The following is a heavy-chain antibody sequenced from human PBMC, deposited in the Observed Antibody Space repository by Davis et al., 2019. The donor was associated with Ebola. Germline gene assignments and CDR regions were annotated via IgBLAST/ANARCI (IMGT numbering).Heavy chain of an antibody. CDR1: GYTFTSYG. Sequence: AASVKVSCKASGYTFTSYGISWVRQAPGQGLEWMGWISAYNGNTNYAQKLQGRVTMTTDTSTSTAYMELRSLRSEDTAVYYCARDYIVGATQRYFDYWGQGTLVTVSS. V-gene: IGHV1-18*01. D-gene: IGHD1-26*01. CDR2: ISAYNGNT. J-gene: IGHJ4*02. CDR3: ARDYIVGATQRYFDY.